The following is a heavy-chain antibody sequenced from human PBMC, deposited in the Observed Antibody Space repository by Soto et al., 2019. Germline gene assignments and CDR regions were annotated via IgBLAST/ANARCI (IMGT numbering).Heavy chain of an antibody. CDR3: ARDPGQDEAMDY. Sequence: QVQVVESGGGVVQPGRSLRLSCVASGFTLREFGMHWIRQAPGKGLEWMAVIWQDDRNKYYADFAQGRFTVSRDNSKNTLYLQMNSLTADDTAVYYCARDPGQDEAMDYWGQGTLVTVSS. CDR1: GFTLREFG. CDR2: IWQDDRNK. J-gene: IGHJ4*02. V-gene: IGHV3-33*01.